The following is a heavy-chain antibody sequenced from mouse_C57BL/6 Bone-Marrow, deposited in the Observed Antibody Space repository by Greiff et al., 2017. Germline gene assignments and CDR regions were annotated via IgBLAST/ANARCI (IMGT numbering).Heavy chain of an antibody. CDR2: ISSGSSTI. CDR1: GFTFSDYG. Sequence: EVHLVESGGGLVKPGGSLTLSCAASGFTFSDYGMHWVRQAPEKGLEWVAYISSGSSTIYYADTVKGRFPISRDNAKNTLCLQMTSLRSKDTAMYYCARRYYDYWGQGTTLTGSS. D-gene: IGHD1-1*01. J-gene: IGHJ2*01. V-gene: IGHV5-17*01. CDR3: ARRYYDY.